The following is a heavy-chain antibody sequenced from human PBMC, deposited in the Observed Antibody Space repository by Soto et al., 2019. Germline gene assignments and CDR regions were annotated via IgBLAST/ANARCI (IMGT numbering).Heavy chain of an antibody. V-gene: IGHV1-18*01. J-gene: IGHJ1*01. CDR3: ARGGSSWSAEYYQH. CDR1: GYIFSNFG. CDR2: ISGYNGNT. Sequence: QVQLVQSGAEVKKPGASVKVSCEASGYIFSNFGISWVRQSPGQGPEWMGWISGYNGNTKYAQTVQGRVTMTTDTSTSTAYMELRSLRSDDTAVYYCARGGSSWSAEYYQHWGQGTPVIVSS. D-gene: IGHD6-13*01.